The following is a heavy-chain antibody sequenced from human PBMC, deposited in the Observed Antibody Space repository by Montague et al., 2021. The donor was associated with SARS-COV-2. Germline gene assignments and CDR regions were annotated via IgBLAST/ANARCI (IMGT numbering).Heavy chain of an antibody. CDR1: GGSISSSSYY. CDR2: IYYSGGT. J-gene: IGHJ2*01. V-gene: IGHV4-39*07. D-gene: IGHD2-8*02. CDR3: ARSDLSVIVLVVYATRGGYFDL. Sequence: SETLSLTCTVSGGSISSSSYYWGWIRQPPGKGLEWIGSIYYSGGTYYNPSLKSRVTISVDTSTNQFSLKLSSVTAADTAVYYCARSDLSVIVLVVYATRGGYFDLWGRGTLVTVSS.